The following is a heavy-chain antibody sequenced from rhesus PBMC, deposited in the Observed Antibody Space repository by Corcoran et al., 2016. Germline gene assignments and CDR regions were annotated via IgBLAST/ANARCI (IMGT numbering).Heavy chain of an antibody. V-gene: IGHV4-165*01. Sequence: QVQLQESGPGLVKPSETLSLTCAVSGGSFSGYYRGWIRQPAGKVLEWLGYISGSSESTDYNPSLKSRVTFSPDTSKNQFSLKLSSVTAADTAVYYCARVGIAGTIFDYWGQGVLVTVSS. CDR2: ISGSSEST. CDR1: GGSFSGYY. D-gene: IGHD1-1-1*01. CDR3: ARVGIAGTIFDY. J-gene: IGHJ4*01.